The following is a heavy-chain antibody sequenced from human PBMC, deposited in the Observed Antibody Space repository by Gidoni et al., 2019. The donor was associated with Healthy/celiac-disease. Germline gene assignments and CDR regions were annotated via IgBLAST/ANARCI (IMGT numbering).Heavy chain of an antibody. V-gene: IGHV1-58*02. Sequence: QMQLVHSGPELKKPGTSVKVCCKASGFNFTSSAMQWVRQARGPRLEWIGWIVVGSGNTNYAQKFQERVTITRDMSTSTAYMELSSLRSEDTAVYYCASVCTHSSSSENAFDIWGQGTMVTVSS. CDR1: GFNFTSSA. J-gene: IGHJ3*02. CDR3: ASVCTHSSSSENAFDI. CDR2: IVVGSGNT. D-gene: IGHD6-6*01.